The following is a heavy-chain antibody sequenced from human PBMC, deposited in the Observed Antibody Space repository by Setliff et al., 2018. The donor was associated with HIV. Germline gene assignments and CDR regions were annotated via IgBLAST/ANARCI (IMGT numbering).Heavy chain of an antibody. V-gene: IGHV3-23*01. CDR2: ISGSGGIT. J-gene: IGHJ4*01. CDR3: AKDGISGGAYPPYYFDY. D-gene: IGHD2-15*01. Sequence: LRLSCAASGFTFSSFAMSWVRQAPGKGLEWVSSISGSGGITYYADSVKGRFTIYRDNSKNTLYVQMDSLRAEDTAVYYGAKDGISGGAYPPYYFDYWGHGTLVTVSS. CDR1: GFTFSSFA.